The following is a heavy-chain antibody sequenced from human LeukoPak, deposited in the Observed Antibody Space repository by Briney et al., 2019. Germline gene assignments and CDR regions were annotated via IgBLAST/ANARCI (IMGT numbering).Heavy chain of an antibody. CDR3: ARDRELGY. D-gene: IGHD3-10*01. J-gene: IGHJ4*02. V-gene: IGHV4-59*01. CDR2: IYNSGST. Sequence: SETLSLTCTVSGDSISIYYWSWIRQPPGKGLEWIGYIYNSGSTNYNPSLRSRVTISVDTSKNQFSLKLTSVTAADTAVYYCARDRELGYWGQGTLVTVSS. CDR1: GDSISIYY.